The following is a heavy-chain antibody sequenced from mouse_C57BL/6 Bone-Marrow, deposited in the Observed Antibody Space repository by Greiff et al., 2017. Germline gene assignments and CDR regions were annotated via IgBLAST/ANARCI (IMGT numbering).Heavy chain of an antibody. CDR3: ARDWDVGAY. CDR1: GYTFTSYW. Sequence: QVQLQQPGAELVKPGASVKLSCKASGYTFTSYWMHWVKQRPGQGLEWIGMIHPNSGSTNYTEKFKSKATMTVDKSSSTAYMQLSSLTSEDSAVYYCARDWDVGAYWGQGTLVTVSA. D-gene: IGHD4-1*01. V-gene: IGHV1-64*01. CDR2: IHPNSGST. J-gene: IGHJ3*01.